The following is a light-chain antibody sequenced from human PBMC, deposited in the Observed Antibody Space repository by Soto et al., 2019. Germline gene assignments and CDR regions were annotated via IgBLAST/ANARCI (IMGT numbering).Light chain of an antibody. CDR1: QSISSY. CDR2: AAF. J-gene: IGKJ4*01. V-gene: IGKV1-39*01. Sequence: DIQMTQSPSSLSASVGDKVTITCRASQSISSYLNWYQHKPGKAPKVLIYAAFNLQSGVPSRFSGSGSGTDFTLAISSLQPEDFATYYCQQSYSTPHTFGGGTKVEVK. CDR3: QQSYSTPHT.